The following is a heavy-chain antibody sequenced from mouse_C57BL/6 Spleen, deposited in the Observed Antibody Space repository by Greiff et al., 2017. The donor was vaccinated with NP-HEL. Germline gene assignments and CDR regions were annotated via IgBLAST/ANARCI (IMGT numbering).Heavy chain of an antibody. J-gene: IGHJ2*01. CDR2: IDPENGDT. CDR3: ITYYGSSTGGY. Sequence: VQLQQSGAELVRPGASVKLSCTASGFNIKDDYMHWVKQRPEQGLEWIGWIDPENGDTEYASKFQGKATITADTSSNTAYLQLSSLTSEDTAVYYCITYYGSSTGGYWGQGTTLTVSS. CDR1: GFNIKDDY. D-gene: IGHD1-1*01. V-gene: IGHV14-4*01.